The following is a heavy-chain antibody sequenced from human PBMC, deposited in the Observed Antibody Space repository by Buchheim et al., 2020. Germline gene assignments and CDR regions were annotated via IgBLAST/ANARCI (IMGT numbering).Heavy chain of an antibody. Sequence: EVQLLESGGGLVQPGGSLRLSCAASGFTFSSYAMSWVRQAPGKGLEWVSAISGSGGSTYYADSVKGRFTISSDNSKNTLYLQMNSLRAEDTAVYYCAKEGYDFWSGYYIDYYYGMDVWGQGTT. J-gene: IGHJ6*02. V-gene: IGHV3-23*01. CDR3: AKEGYDFWSGYYIDYYYGMDV. CDR1: GFTFSSYA. D-gene: IGHD3-3*01. CDR2: ISGSGGST.